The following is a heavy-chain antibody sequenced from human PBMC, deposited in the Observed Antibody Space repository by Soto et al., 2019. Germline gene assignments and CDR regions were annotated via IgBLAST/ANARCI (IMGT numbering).Heavy chain of an antibody. CDR3: AREAVGATYFDY. CDR1: GGSVSSGSYY. CDR2: IYYSVST. V-gene: IGHV4-61*01. J-gene: IGHJ4*02. D-gene: IGHD1-26*01. Sequence: QVQLQESGPGLVKPSETLSLTCTVSGGSVSSGSYYWSWIRQPPGKGLEWIGYIYYSVSTNYNPSLKSRVTISVDTSKNQFSLKLSSVTAADTAVYYCAREAVGATYFDYWGQGTLVTVSS.